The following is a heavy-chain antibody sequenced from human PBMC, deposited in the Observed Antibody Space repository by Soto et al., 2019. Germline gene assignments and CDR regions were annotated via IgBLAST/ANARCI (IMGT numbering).Heavy chain of an antibody. J-gene: IGHJ6*02. CDR2: ISPYNDNT. Sequence: QVQLVQSGDEVKKPGASVKVSCKASGYIFVNYGIAWVRQAPGQGLEWMGWISPYNDNTHSATKVQGRLTMTTDTSTSTAYMDLGSLTSDDTAVYYCVMVDNYVTPTPQDVWGQGTTVTVSS. V-gene: IGHV1-18*01. CDR1: GYIFVNYG. D-gene: IGHD3-16*01. CDR3: VMVDNYVTPTPQDV.